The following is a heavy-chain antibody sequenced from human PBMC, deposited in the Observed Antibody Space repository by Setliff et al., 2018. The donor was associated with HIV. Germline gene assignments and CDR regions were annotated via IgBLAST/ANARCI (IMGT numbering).Heavy chain of an antibody. CDR1: GLSLSSGYY. Sequence: SETLSLTCDVSGLSLSSGYYWGWIRQSPGKGLEWIGSVHHTGSTYYNPSFESRVTIFVVTSKNQLSLKLTPVTAADTAVYYCARYVYLWMTSVTTGGWDAFDIWGQGTMVTVSS. V-gene: IGHV4-38-2*01. J-gene: IGHJ3*02. CDR3: ARYVYLWMTSVTTGGWDAFDI. D-gene: IGHD4-17*01. CDR2: VHHTGST.